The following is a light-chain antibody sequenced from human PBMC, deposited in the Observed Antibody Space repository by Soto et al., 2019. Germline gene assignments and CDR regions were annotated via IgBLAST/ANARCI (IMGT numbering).Light chain of an antibody. Sequence: AIQMTQSPSSLSASVGDRVTITCRASQGIRRDLGWYRQKPGKAPKFLMSAASSLQSDVPSRFSGSGSGADFTLTISSLQPDDFATYYCQHYNSYPWTFGQGTKVDIK. CDR3: QHYNSYPWT. CDR2: AAS. V-gene: IGKV1-6*01. J-gene: IGKJ1*01. CDR1: QGIRRD.